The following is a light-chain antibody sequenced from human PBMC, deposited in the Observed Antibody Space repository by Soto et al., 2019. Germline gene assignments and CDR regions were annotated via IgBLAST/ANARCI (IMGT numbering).Light chain of an antibody. CDR2: GAS. J-gene: IGKJ1*01. V-gene: IGKV3-20*01. Sequence: EIVLTQSPGTLSLSPGERATLSCRASQSVSSSYLAWYQQKPGQAPRLLTYGASTRATGIPARFSGSGSGTEFTLTISSLQPEDFAVYYCQQYGSSPETFGQGTKVDIK. CDR3: QQYGSSPET. CDR1: QSVSSSY.